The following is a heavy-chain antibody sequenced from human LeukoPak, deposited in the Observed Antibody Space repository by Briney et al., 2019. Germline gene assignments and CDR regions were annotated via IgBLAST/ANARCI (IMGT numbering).Heavy chain of an antibody. D-gene: IGHD5-18*01. J-gene: IGHJ4*02. CDR3: ARSEYSYGYWDY. Sequence: TGGSLRLSCVASGFIFNNYEMNWVRQAPGKGLEWIGEINHSGSTNYNPSLKSRVTISVDTSKNQFSLKLSSVTAADTAVYYCARSEYSYGYWDYWGQGTLVTVSS. V-gene: IGHV4-34*01. CDR1: GFIFNNYE. CDR2: INHSGST.